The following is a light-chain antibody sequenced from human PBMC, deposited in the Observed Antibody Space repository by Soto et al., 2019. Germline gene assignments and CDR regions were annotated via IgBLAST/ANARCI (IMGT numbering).Light chain of an antibody. V-gene: IGLV1-47*01. CDR1: SSNIGSNY. CDR2: RNN. Sequence: QSVLTQPPSASGTPGQRVTISCSGSSSNIGSNYVYWYQQLPGTAPKLLIYRNNQRPSGVPDRFSGSKSGTSASLAISGLRSEDEADYYCAAWADSLSGVVFGGWTKLTVL. CDR3: AAWADSLSGVV. J-gene: IGLJ2*01.